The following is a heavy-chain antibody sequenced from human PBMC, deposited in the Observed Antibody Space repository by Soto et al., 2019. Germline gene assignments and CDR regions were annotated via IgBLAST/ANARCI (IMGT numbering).Heavy chain of an antibody. D-gene: IGHD6-13*01. CDR1: GGSISSFTYY. CDR2: VYYNENT. CDR3: ARLPSSSWYTRFDY. J-gene: IGHJ4*02. V-gene: IGHV4-39*01. Sequence: PSETLSLTCSVSGGSISSFTYYWGWIRQPPGKGLEWIGTVYYNENTYYNPSLKSRVTISVDTSKNQFSLKLSSVTAADTAVYYCARLPSSSWYTRFDYWGQGTLVTVSS.